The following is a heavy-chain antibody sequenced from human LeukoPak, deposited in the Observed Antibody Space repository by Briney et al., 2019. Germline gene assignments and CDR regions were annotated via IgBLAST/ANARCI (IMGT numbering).Heavy chain of an antibody. D-gene: IGHD3-10*01. CDR2: IYSGGST. Sequence: GGSLRLSCAASGFTVSSNYMSWVRQAPGKGLEWVSVIYSGGSTYYADSVKGRFTISRDNSKNTLYLQMNSPRAEDTAVYYCARDFPYYGSGSYYDPTRGVWGKGTTVTISS. J-gene: IGHJ6*04. CDR3: ARDFPYYGSGSYYDPTRGV. V-gene: IGHV3-53*01. CDR1: GFTVSSNY.